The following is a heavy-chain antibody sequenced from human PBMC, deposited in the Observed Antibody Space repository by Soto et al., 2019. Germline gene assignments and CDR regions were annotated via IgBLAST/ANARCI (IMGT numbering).Heavy chain of an antibody. CDR1: GGTFSSYA. CDR3: ARFIEDAGDEDSSWYWAGYYYGMDV. V-gene: IGHV1-69*13. J-gene: IGHJ6*02. Sequence: SVKVSCKASGGTFSSYAISWVRQAPGQGLEWMGGIIPIFGTANYAQKFQGRVTITADESTSTAYMELSSLRSEDTAVYYCARFIEDAGDEDSSWYWAGYYYGMDVWGQGTTVTVSS. CDR2: IIPIFGTA. D-gene: IGHD6-13*01.